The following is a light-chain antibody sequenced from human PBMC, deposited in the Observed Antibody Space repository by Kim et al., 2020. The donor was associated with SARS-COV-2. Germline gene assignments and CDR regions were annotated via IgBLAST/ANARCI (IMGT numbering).Light chain of an antibody. J-gene: IGKJ1*01. CDR2: DAS. V-gene: IGKV3-11*01. Sequence: AVSPGERATLSCKTSQSISRYLVWYQQRPGQAPRLLIYDASNRATGIPARFSGSGSGTDFPLTISSLEPEEFAVYYCQQRYTWWTFGQGTRVDIK. CDR1: QSISRY. CDR3: QQRYTWWT.